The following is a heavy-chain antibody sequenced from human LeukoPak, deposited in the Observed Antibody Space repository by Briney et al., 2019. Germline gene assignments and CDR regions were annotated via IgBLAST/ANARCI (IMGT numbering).Heavy chain of an antibody. CDR2: IHSDGSST. V-gene: IGHV3-74*01. CDR3: ARGRYASGSPLGY. D-gene: IGHD3-10*01. CDR1: GFTFSSYW. Sequence: RPGGSLRLSCAASGFTFSSYWMHWVRHAPGKGLVWVSRIHSDGSSTSYADSVKGRFTISRDNAKNTLYLQMNSLRAEDTAVYYCARGRYASGSPLGYWGQGTLVTVSS. J-gene: IGHJ4*02.